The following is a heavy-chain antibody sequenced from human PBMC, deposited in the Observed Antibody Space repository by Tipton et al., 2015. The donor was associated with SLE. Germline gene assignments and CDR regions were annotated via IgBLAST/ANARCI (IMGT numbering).Heavy chain of an antibody. CDR1: GYTFTGYY. J-gene: IGHJ4*02. Sequence: QLVQSGPEVKKPGASVKVSCKASGYTFTGYYMHWVRQAPGQGLEWMGWINPNSGGTNYAQKFQGRVTMTRDTSISPAYMEVSRLRSDDTAVYYCARDPPPDYCSSTSCYHFDYWGQGTLVTVSS. CDR3: ARDPPPDYCSSTSCYHFDY. V-gene: IGHV1-2*02. CDR2: INPNSGGT. D-gene: IGHD2-2*01.